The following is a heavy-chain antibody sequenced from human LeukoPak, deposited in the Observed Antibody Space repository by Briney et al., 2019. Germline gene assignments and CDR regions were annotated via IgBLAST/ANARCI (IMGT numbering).Heavy chain of an antibody. Sequence: GGSLRLSCAASGFTVSSNYISWVRQAPGKGLEWVSVIYSGGSTYYADSVKGRFTISRDNSKNTLYLQMNSLRAEDTAVYYCARVAGERYYFDYWGQGTLVTVSS. V-gene: IGHV3-66*02. D-gene: IGHD3-16*01. CDR2: IYSGGST. CDR1: GFTVSSNY. J-gene: IGHJ4*02. CDR3: ARVAGERYYFDY.